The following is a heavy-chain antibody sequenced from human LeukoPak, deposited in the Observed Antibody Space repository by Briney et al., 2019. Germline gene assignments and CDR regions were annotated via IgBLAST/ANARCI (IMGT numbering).Heavy chain of an antibody. CDR1: GYTFTSYD. CDR3: ARTFYYYDSSGYYSYYFDY. Sequence: ASVKVSCKASGYTFTSYDINWVRQATGQGLEWMGWMNPNSGNTGYAQKFQGRVTMTRNTSISTAYMELSSLRSEDTAVYYCARTFYYYDSSGYYSYYFDYWGQGTLVTVSS. V-gene: IGHV1-8*01. J-gene: IGHJ4*02. D-gene: IGHD3-22*01. CDR2: MNPNSGNT.